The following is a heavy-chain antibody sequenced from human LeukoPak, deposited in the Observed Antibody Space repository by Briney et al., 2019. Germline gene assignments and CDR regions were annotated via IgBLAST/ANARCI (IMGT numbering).Heavy chain of an antibody. J-gene: IGHJ4*02. V-gene: IGHV3-30*02. D-gene: IGHD3-22*01. CDR2: IRYDGSNK. CDR1: GFTFSSYG. CDR3: AKNMMYYYDSSGYPPPPDDY. Sequence: GGSLRLSCAASGFTFSSYGMHWVRQAPGKGLEWVAFIRYDGSNKYYADSVKGRFTISRDNSKNTLYLQMNSLRAEDTAVYYCAKNMMYYYDSSGYPPPPDDYWGQGTLVTVSS.